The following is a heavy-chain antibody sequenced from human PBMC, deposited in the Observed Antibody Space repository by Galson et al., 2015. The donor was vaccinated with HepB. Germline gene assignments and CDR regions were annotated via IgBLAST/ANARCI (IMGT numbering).Heavy chain of an antibody. CDR1: GFTFNLYG. V-gene: IGHV3-33*05. CDR2: ISYDESGK. CDR3: VRSLLGELSNFDY. D-gene: IGHD3-10*01. Sequence: SLRLSCAASGFTFNLYGKHWVRQAPGKGLEWVAVISYDESGKKYADSLKGRFSISRDNFNNILYLQMNSLRAEDTAVYYCVRSLLGELSNFDYWGQGTLVTVSS. J-gene: IGHJ4*02.